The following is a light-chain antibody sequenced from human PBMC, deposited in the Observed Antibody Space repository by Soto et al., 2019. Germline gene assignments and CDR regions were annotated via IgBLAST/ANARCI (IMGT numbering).Light chain of an antibody. J-gene: IGKJ5*01. CDR2: GAS. V-gene: IGKV3D-20*02. CDR1: QSVSSTY. Sequence: EIVLTQSPGTLSLSPGERATLSCRASQSVSSTYLAWYQQKPAQAPRLLIYGASTRATGIPARFSGSGSGTDFTLTISRLEPEDSALYYCQQRNVWPPVTFGQGTRLEIK. CDR3: QQRNVWPPVT.